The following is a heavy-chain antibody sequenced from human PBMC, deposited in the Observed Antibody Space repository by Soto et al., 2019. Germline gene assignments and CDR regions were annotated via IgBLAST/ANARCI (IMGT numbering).Heavy chain of an antibody. CDR3: ARGRFAVAGNFDY. D-gene: IGHD6-19*01. CDR1: GGSFSGYY. CDR2: INHSGST. Sequence: SETLSLTCAVYGGSFSGYYWSWIRQPPGKGLEWIGEINHSGSTNYNPSLKSRVTISVDTSKNQFSLKLSSVTAADTAVYYCARGRFAVAGNFDYWGQGTLVTVSS. J-gene: IGHJ4*02. V-gene: IGHV4-34*01.